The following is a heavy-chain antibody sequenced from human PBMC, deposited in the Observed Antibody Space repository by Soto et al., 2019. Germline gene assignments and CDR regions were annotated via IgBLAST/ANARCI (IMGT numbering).Heavy chain of an antibody. CDR3: ASSYGDYVSY. CDR1: GGSISSSSYY. Sequence: SETLSLTCTVSGGSISSSSYYWGWIRPPSGKGLEWIGSIYYSGSTYYNPSLKSRVTISVDTSKNQFSLKLSSVTAADTAVYYCASSYGDYVSYWGQGTLVTVSS. J-gene: IGHJ4*02. D-gene: IGHD4-17*01. V-gene: IGHV4-39*01. CDR2: IYYSGST.